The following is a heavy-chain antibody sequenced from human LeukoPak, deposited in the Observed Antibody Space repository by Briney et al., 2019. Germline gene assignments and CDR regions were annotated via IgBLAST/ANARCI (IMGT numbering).Heavy chain of an antibody. D-gene: IGHD2-15*01. J-gene: IGHJ4*02. CDR3: ARSNLYCSGGSCYEYYFDY. CDR1: GYSFTRYW. CDR2: IYPCDSDT. Sequence: GESLKISCKGSGYSFTRYWIGWVGQIPWKGLEWIGIIYPCDSDTRFSPYFQGQVTLDADKSISTAYLQWSRLNVSDTAMYYCARSNLYCSGGSCYEYYFDYWGQGTLVTVSS. V-gene: IGHV5-51*01.